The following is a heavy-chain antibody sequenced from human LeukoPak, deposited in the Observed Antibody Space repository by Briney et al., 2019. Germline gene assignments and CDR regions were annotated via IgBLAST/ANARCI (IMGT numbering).Heavy chain of an antibody. CDR1: GFTFSTYS. J-gene: IGHJ3*02. Sequence: TGGSLRLSCAASGFTFSTYSMSWVRQAPGKGLEWVSSISSSSTYIYYADSVKGRFTISRDNAKNSLYLQMNSLRAEDTAVYYCARDVFSLGSGRYVGGGFDIWGQGTMVTVSS. D-gene: IGHD1-26*01. CDR2: ISSSSTYI. V-gene: IGHV3-21*01. CDR3: ARDVFSLGSGRYVGGGFDI.